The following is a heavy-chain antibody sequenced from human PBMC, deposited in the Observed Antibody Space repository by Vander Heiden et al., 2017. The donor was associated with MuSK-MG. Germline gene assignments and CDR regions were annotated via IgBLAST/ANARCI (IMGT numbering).Heavy chain of an antibody. CDR1: VGSFSGYY. J-gene: IGHJ4*02. CDR2: INHSGST. Sequence: QVQLQQWGAGLLKPSETLSLTCAVYVGSFSGYYWSWIRQPPGKGLEWIGEINHSGSTNYNPSLKSRVTISVDTSKNQFSLKLSSVTAADTAVYYCARGRLRGGFHLLDFDYWGQGTLVTVSS. CDR3: ARGRLRGGFHLLDFDY. D-gene: IGHD3-3*02. V-gene: IGHV4-34*01.